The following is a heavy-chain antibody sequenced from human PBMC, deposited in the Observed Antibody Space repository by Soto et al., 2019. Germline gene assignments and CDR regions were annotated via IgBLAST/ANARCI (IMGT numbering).Heavy chain of an antibody. CDR1: GGSVSSGSYY. J-gene: IGHJ3*02. Sequence: QVQLQESGPGLVKPSETLSLTCTVSGGSVSSGSYYWSWIRQPPGKGLEWIGYIYYSGSTNYNPSLKSRVPIAVDTSKNQFSQKLSSVTAADTAVYYCARATPRGSDAFDIWGQGTMVTVSS. CDR3: ARATPRGSDAFDI. V-gene: IGHV4-61*01. CDR2: IYYSGST.